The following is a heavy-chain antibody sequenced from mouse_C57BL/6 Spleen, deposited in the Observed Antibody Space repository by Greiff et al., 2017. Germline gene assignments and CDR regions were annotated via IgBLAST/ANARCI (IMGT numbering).Heavy chain of an antibody. CDR2: IYPGSGNT. CDR1: GYTFTDYY. D-gene: IGHD2-3*01. CDR3: AFYDGYYYFDY. V-gene: IGHV1-76*01. Sequence: QVQLQQSGAELVRPGASVKLSCKASGYTFTDYYINWVKQRPGQGLEWIARIYPGSGNTYYNEKFKGKATLTAEKSSSTAYMQLSSLTSEDSAVYFCAFYDGYYYFDYWGQGTTLTVSS. J-gene: IGHJ2*01.